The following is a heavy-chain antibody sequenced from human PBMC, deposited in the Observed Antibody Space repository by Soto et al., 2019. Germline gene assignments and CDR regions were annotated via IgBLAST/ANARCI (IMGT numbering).Heavy chain of an antibody. J-gene: IGHJ4*02. CDR3: ARVSSVRY. Sequence: GGSLRLSCAASGFTFSSYALSWVRQAPGKGLEWVANIRQDVGNKDYVDPVKGRFTISRDNAKNTLYLQMNSLRVEDTAVYYCARVSSVRYWGKGTLVTVSS. CDR2: IRQDVGNK. CDR1: GFTFSSYA. D-gene: IGHD3-22*01. V-gene: IGHV3-7*01.